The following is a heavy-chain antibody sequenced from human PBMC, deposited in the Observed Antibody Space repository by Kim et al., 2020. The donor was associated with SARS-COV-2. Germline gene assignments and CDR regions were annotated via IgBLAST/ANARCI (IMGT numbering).Heavy chain of an antibody. CDR2: ISSSGSTI. CDR3: ARGLGGSGWFDDYYYYGMDV. CDR1: GFTFSDYY. D-gene: IGHD6-19*01. V-gene: IGHV3-11*01. Sequence: GGSLRLSCAASGFTFSDYYMSWIRQAPGKGLEWVSYISSSGSTIYYADSVKGRFTISRDNAKNSLYLQMNSLRAEDTAVYYCARGLGGSGWFDDYYYYGMDVWGQGTTVTVSS. J-gene: IGHJ6*02.